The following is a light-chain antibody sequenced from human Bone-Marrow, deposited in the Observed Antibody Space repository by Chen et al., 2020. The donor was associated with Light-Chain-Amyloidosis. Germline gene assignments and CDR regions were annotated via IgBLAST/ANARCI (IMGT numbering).Light chain of an antibody. CDR2: GSS. V-gene: IGKV3-20*01. CDR3: QQYGTSPLT. CDR1: QTISSNY. J-gene: IGKJ4*01. Sequence: EIVLTQSPGTLSLSPGEGANLYCRASQTISSNYLTWYQQKFGQAPRLLIYGSSLRATGIPDRFTGSGSGTDFTRTINRLEPEDFAMYYCQQYGTSPLTFGGGTKVEIK.